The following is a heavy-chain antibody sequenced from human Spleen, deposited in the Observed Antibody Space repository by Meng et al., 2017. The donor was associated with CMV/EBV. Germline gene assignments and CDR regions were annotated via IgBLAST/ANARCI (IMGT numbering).Heavy chain of an antibody. CDR3: ATDVVGASLYY. Sequence: GESLKISCAASGFTVSHNYIYWVRQAPGKGLEWVSHISSGGTTYFADSVKGRFAISRDESKNTVYLQMNSLRAEDTAVYHCATDVVGASLYYWGQGTLVTVSS. CDR2: ISSGGTT. CDR1: GFTVSHNY. J-gene: IGHJ4*02. D-gene: IGHD3-16*01. V-gene: IGHV3-53*01.